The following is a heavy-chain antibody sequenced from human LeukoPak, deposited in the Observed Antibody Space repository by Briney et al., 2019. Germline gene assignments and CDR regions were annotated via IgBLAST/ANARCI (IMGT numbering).Heavy chain of an antibody. CDR2: INWNGGTT. J-gene: IGHJ4*02. D-gene: IGHD4-17*01. CDR1: GFTFADYG. Sequence: GGSLRLSCAASGFTFADYGMNWVRQGPGKGLEWVSGINWNGGTTAYADSVKGRFTISRDNAKNSLYLQMNSLRAEDTALYYCARFNGDYYRIDYWGQGTVVTVPS. V-gene: IGHV3-20*04. CDR3: ARFNGDYYRIDY.